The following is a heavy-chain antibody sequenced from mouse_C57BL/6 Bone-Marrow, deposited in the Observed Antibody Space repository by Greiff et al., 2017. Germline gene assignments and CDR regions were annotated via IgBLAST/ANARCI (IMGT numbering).Heavy chain of an antibody. J-gene: IGHJ3*01. CDR3: ARSGYYYGSSFFAY. V-gene: IGHV1-81*01. D-gene: IGHD1-1*01. Sequence: SGAELARPGASVKLSCKASGYTFTSYGISWVKQRTGQGLEWIGEIDPRSGNTYYNEKFKGKATLTADKSSSTAYMELRSLTSEDSAVYFCARSGYYYGSSFFAYWGQGTLATVSA. CDR1: GYTFTSYG. CDR2: IDPRSGNT.